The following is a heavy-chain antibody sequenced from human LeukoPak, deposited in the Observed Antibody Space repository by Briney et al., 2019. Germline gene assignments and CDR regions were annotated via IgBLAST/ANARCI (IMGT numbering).Heavy chain of an antibody. D-gene: IGHD2-15*01. CDR3: ARGVVAATWANLYYYYYYMDV. CDR1: GGSISSSSYY. Sequence: SETLSLTCTVSGGSISSSSYYWGWIRQPPGKGLEWIGSIYYSGSAYYNPSLKSRVTISVDTSKNQFSLKLSSVTAADTAVYYCARGVVAATWANLYYYYYYMDVWGKGTTVTVSS. J-gene: IGHJ6*03. CDR2: IYYSGSA. V-gene: IGHV4-39*01.